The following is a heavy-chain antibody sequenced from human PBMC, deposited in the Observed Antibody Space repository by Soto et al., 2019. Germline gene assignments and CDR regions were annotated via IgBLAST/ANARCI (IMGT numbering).Heavy chain of an antibody. J-gene: IGHJ3*02. Sequence: GGSLRLSCAASGFTFSSYAMHWVRQAPGKGLEYVSAISSNGGSTYYANSVKGRFTISRDNSKNTLYLQMGSLRAEDMAVYYCARGRTTVTTHDAFDIWGQGTMVTVSS. CDR3: ARGRTTVTTHDAFDI. V-gene: IGHV3-64*01. CDR2: ISSNGGST. CDR1: GFTFSSYA. D-gene: IGHD4-17*01.